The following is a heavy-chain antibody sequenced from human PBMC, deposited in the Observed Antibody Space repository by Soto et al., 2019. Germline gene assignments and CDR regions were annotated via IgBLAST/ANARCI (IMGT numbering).Heavy chain of an antibody. D-gene: IGHD4-17*01. CDR1: GFTFNNYA. Sequence: GGSLRLSCAASGFTFNNYAMRWVRQAPDKGLEWVSTVSGSGGGTFYADSVKGRFTMSRDNSKNTLYLQMNSLRADDTAVYYCAKDRLDDYRGTDYWG. CDR3: AKDRLDDYRGTDY. V-gene: IGHV3-23*01. CDR2: VSGSGGGT. J-gene: IGHJ4*01.